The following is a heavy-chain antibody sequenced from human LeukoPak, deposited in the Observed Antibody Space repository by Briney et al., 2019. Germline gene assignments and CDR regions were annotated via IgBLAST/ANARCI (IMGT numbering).Heavy chain of an antibody. CDR1: GYSFTNYY. CDR2: INPSGGNT. J-gene: IGHJ4*02. Sequence: ASVKVSCKASGYSFTNYYMHWVRQAPGQGLEWMTMINPSGGNTTYAQHFQDRVTVTRDMSTSTVYMELSSLTSEATAVYYCARTRGYYFDYWGQGTLVTVSS. CDR3: ARTRGYYFDY. V-gene: IGHV1-46*01.